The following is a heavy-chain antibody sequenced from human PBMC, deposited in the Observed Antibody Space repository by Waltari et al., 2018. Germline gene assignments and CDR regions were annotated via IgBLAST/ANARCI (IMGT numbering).Heavy chain of an antibody. CDR1: GGSLSPPNAY. CDR2: ILYTGSA. CDR3: ASMGYGGYGNAFGL. V-gene: IGHV4-31*03. D-gene: IGHD5-12*01. J-gene: IGHJ3*01. Sequence: QVQLQESGPGLVKPSQTLALTCTVSGGSLSPPNAYRGWVRHHPGKGLDWLGYILYTGSAHFNPSLKSRLSISVDTSKNQISLELSSVTAADTAIYYCASMGYGGYGNAFGLWGQGTVVTVSS.